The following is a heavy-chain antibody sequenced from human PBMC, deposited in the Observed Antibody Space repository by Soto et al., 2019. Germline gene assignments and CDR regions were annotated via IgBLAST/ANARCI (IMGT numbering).Heavy chain of an antibody. J-gene: IGHJ5*01. CDR2: IWYDGTTK. CDR3: ARDPYCSSTRCCNWFDS. V-gene: IGHV3-33*01. CDR1: GFNFRSYA. D-gene: IGHD2-2*01. Sequence: QVQLVESGGGVVQPGKSLTLACATSGFNFRSYAVHWVRQAPGKGLEWVAVIWYDGTTKYYGESVKGRFSSSRDNSNNTVYLRMNSLRGEDTAVYYCARDPYCSSTRCCNWFDSWGQGTLVSVST.